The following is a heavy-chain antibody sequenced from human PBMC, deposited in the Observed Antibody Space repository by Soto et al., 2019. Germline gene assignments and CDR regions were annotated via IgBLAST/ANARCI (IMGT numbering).Heavy chain of an antibody. D-gene: IGHD1-26*01. CDR1: GFTFSSSA. J-gene: IGHJ6*01. CDR2: ISGGGGTT. CDR3: AIGSGPTWDQYVMYV. Sequence: PGGSLRLSCAASGFTFSSSAISWVRQAPGKGLEWVSVISGGGGTTYYADSVKGRFTISRDNSKNTLFLQMNSLRAEDTALYYCAIGSGPTWDQYVMYVCGRGSTVIVSS. V-gene: IGHV3-23*01.